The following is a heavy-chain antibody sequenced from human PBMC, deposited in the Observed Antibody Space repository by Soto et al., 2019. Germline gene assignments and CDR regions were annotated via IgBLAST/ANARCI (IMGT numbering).Heavy chain of an antibody. V-gene: IGHV3-11*01. D-gene: IGHD5-12*01. CDR3: ASTIRSGYDNDAFDI. Sequence: PGGSLRLSCAAPGFTFSDYYMSWIRQAPGKGLEWVSYISSSGSTIYYADSVKGRFTISRDNAKNSLYLQMNSLRAEDTAVYYCASTIRSGYDNDAFDIWGQGTMVTVSS. CDR1: GFTFSDYY. J-gene: IGHJ3*02. CDR2: ISSSGSTI.